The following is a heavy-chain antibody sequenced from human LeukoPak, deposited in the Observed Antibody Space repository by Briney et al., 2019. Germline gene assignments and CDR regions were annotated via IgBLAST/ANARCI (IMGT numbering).Heavy chain of an antibody. CDR1: GGSISSHY. D-gene: IGHD3-10*01. CDR2: IYHSGST. CDR3: ARVGVPLYGSGSYFDY. Sequence: PSETLSLTCTVSGGSISSHYWSWIRQPPGKGLDWIGYIYHSGSTNYNPSLKSRVAISVDRSKNQFSLKLSSVTAADTAVYYCARVGVPLYGSGSYFDYWGQGTLVTVSS. V-gene: IGHV4-59*11. J-gene: IGHJ4*02.